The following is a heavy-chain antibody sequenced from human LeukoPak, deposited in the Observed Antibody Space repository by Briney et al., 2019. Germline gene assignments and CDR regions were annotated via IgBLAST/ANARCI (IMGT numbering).Heavy chain of an antibody. CDR1: GYTXTRYL. D-gene: IGHD5-24*01. Sequence: GASVKVSCKASGYTXTRYLMHWVRQAPGQGLEWMGIINPSGGSTNYPQKFQGRVTMTRDTSTSTVYMELSSLRSEDTAVYFCATGRDGYNSEYFQHWGQGTLVTVSS. J-gene: IGHJ1*01. CDR3: ATGRDGYNSEYFQH. CDR2: INPSGGST. V-gene: IGHV1-46*01.